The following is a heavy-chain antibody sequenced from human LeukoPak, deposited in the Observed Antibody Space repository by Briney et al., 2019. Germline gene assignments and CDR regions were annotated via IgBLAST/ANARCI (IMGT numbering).Heavy chain of an antibody. CDR1: GYTLTSYD. V-gene: IGHV1-2*02. D-gene: IGHD2/OR15-2a*01. Sequence: GASVKVSCKASGYTLTSYDINWVRQAPGQGLEWMGWVNPNSGDTDYAQKFQDRVIMTRDTSINTAYIELSSLRSDDTAVYYCARGRRILWRDPNAGDFFDYWGQGTLVIVSS. CDR2: VNPNSGDT. CDR3: ARGRRILWRDPNAGDFFDY. J-gene: IGHJ4*02.